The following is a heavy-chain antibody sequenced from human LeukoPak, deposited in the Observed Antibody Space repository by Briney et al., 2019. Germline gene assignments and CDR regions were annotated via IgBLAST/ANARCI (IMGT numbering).Heavy chain of an antibody. CDR1: GFTFDDYT. CDR2: ISWDGGST. Sequence: PGGSLRLSCAASGFTFDDYTMHWVRQAPGKGLEWVSLISWDGGSTYYAGPVKGRFTISRDNSKNSLYLQMNSLRTEDTALYYCAKETYCGGDCYLTRGYFDYWGLGTLVTVSS. D-gene: IGHD2-21*02. J-gene: IGHJ4*02. CDR3: AKETYCGGDCYLTRGYFDY. V-gene: IGHV3-43*01.